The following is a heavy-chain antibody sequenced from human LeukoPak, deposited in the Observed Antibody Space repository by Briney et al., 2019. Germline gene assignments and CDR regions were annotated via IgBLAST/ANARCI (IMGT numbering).Heavy chain of an antibody. J-gene: IGHJ4*02. Sequence: PQTLSLTCAVSGGSISSGGYSWSWIRQPPGKGLEWIGCIYHSGSTYYNPSLKSRVTISVDRSKNQFSLKLSSVTAADTAVYYCARDGARGRFFDYWGQGTLVTVSS. V-gene: IGHV4-30-2*01. D-gene: IGHD4/OR15-4a*01. CDR2: IYHSGST. CDR1: GGSISSGGYS. CDR3: ARDGARGRFFDY.